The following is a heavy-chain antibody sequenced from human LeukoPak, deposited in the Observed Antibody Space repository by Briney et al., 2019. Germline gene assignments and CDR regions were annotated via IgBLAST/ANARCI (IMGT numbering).Heavy chain of an antibody. Sequence: GGSLRLSCAASGFTFSSYAMHWVRQAPGNGLEWVAVIWFDGSNKNYADSVKGRFTISRDNSKNTLYLQMNSLRAEDTAVYYCARDQGSAYPVAFDIWGQGTLVTVSS. CDR1: GFTFSSYA. V-gene: IGHV3-33*08. D-gene: IGHD3-22*01. CDR2: IWFDGSNK. CDR3: ARDQGSAYPVAFDI. J-gene: IGHJ3*02.